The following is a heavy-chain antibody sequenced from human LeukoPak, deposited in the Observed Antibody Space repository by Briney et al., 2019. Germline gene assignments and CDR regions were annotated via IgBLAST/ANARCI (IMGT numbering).Heavy chain of an antibody. Sequence: GGSLRLSCAASGFTFSRNVMHWVRQAPGKGLEWVGVISSDGSNKYYADSVKGRFTIPRDNSKNTLYLQMNSLRAEDTAVYYCARGRGIAASGPPLNYYYMDVWGKGTTVTISS. CDR1: GFTFSRNV. D-gene: IGHD6-13*01. V-gene: IGHV3-30*04. CDR2: ISSDGSNK. CDR3: ARGRGIAASGPPLNYYYMDV. J-gene: IGHJ6*03.